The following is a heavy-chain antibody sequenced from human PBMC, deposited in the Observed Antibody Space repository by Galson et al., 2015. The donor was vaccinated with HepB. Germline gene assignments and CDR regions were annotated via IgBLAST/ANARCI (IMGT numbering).Heavy chain of an antibody. CDR3: ANLVGPNAVPDDICCMDV. V-gene: IGHV1-18*04. CDR2: ISAYNGNT. CDR1: GYTFTSYG. Sequence: CKASGYTFTSYGISWVRQAPGQGLEWMGWISAYNGNTNYAQKLQSRVTMTTDTSTSTAYMEIRSLRSDDTAVYYCANLVGPNAVPDDICCMDVWGKGTTVTVSS. J-gene: IGHJ6*04. D-gene: IGHD2-2*02.